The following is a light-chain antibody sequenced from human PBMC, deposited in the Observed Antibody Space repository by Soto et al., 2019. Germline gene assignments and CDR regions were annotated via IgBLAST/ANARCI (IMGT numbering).Light chain of an antibody. J-gene: IGLJ2*01. CDR1: SADLGGYNY. CDR3: GSYTDTNPVL. CDR2: GFT. V-gene: IGLV2-8*01. Sequence: QSALTQPPSASGSPGQSVTISCTGISADLGGYNYVSWYHQHPGKTPRLIISGFTKRPSGVPDRFSGSNSDNTASLTVSGLQAEDEADYYCGSYTDTNPVLFGGGTQLTVL.